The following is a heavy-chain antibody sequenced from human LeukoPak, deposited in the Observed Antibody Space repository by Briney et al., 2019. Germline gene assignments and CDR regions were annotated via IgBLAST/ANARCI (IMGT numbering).Heavy chain of an antibody. CDR2: IHTSGST. V-gene: IGHV4-4*07. Sequence: PSETLSLTCIVSGGSITSYYWSWIRQPAGKGLEWIGRIHTSGSTNYNPSLKSRVTMSGDTSKNQFSLKLSSVTAADTAVYYCARHPKSYYYGSGSYYDYWGQGTLVTVSS. J-gene: IGHJ4*02. CDR3: ARHPKSYYYGSGSYYDY. CDR1: GGSITSYY. D-gene: IGHD3-10*01.